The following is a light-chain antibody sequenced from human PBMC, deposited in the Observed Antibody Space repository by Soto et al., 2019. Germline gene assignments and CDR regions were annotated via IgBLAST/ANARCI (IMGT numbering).Light chain of an antibody. V-gene: IGKV1-5*03. CDR1: QIINRW. J-gene: IGKJ1*01. CDR3: KQYNSYPT. CDR2: KAS. Sequence: DSQMHPSPSTMSSSVVYRFPINFRSSQIINRWLAWYQQKPGKAPKFLIYKASTLESGVQSRFSGSGSGTEFTLTISSLKPDDFATYYRKQYNSYPTCGKGT.